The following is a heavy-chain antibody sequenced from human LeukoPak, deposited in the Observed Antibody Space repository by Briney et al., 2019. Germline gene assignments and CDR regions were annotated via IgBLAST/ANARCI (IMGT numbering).Heavy chain of an antibody. Sequence: GGSLRLSCISSGLIFSTSGMHWVRQAPGRGLEWVAFIQYDGGQIQYANSVKGRFTVSRDNSKNTLYLQMNSLRVDDTAVYYCVKDTIFAVDPFDCWGQGTLVTVSS. CDR3: VKDTIFAVDPFDC. CDR2: IQYDGGQI. V-gene: IGHV3-30*02. J-gene: IGHJ4*02. D-gene: IGHD3-3*01. CDR1: GLIFSTSG.